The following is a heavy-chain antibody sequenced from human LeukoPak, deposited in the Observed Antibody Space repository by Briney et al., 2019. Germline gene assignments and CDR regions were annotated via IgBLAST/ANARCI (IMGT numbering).Heavy chain of an antibody. J-gene: IGHJ4*02. CDR2: ISGSGGST. D-gene: IGHD3-9*01. CDR1: GFTFSSYT. V-gene: IGHV3-23*01. Sequence: GGSLRLSCAASGFTFSSYTMSWVRQAPGKGLEWVSAISGSGGSTYYADSVKGRFTISRDNSKNTLYLQMNSLRAEDTAVYYCAVDILTGYEGYFDYWGQGTLVTVSS. CDR3: AVDILTGYEGYFDY.